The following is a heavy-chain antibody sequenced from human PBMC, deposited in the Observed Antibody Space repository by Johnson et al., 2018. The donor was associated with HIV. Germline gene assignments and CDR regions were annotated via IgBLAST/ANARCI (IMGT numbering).Heavy chain of an antibody. Sequence: EVQLVESGGGLVKPGGSLRLSCAASGFSFSSHGMHWVRQAPGKGLEYVSAISSNGGSTYYATSVKGRFTISRDNSKNTLYLQMNRLRAEDTAVYYCAREGWELLYAFDIWGQGTMVTVSS. CDR1: GFSFSSHG. V-gene: IGHV3-64*01. D-gene: IGHD1-26*01. CDR2: ISSNGGST. CDR3: AREGWELLYAFDI. J-gene: IGHJ3*02.